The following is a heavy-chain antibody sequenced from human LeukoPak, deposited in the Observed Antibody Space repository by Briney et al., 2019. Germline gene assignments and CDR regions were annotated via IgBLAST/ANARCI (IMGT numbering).Heavy chain of an antibody. CDR1: VRSFSVYN. Sequence: SESLSLTCSVDVRSFSVYNRSWIRQPPWKGLEWMVEINHSGSTNYNPALKSRVTISVDTSENQFSLKLSSVTAADTAVYYCARGGRITISRPYFYWGQGTLVTVSS. D-gene: IGHD3-3*01. J-gene: IGHJ4*02. CDR3: ARGGRITISRPYFY. CDR2: INHSGST. V-gene: IGHV4-34*01.